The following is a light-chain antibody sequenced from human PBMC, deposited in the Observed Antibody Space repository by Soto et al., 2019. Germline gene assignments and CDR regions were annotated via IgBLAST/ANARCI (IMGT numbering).Light chain of an antibody. J-gene: IGLJ1*01. Sequence: QPVLTQRPAVSGAPGQRVTISCTGASSNIGAGFDVHWYQLLPGTAPKLLISGNNNRPSGVPDRFSGSKSGTSASLAITGLQAEDEADYYCQSYDSSLSGFVFGTGTKVTV. CDR3: QSYDSSLSGFV. CDR2: GNN. CDR1: SSNIGAGFD. V-gene: IGLV1-40*01.